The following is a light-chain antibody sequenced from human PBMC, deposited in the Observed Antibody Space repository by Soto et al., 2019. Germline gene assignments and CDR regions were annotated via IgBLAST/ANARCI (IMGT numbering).Light chain of an antibody. CDR3: GSYTSTSYV. V-gene: IGLV2-14*03. J-gene: IGLJ1*01. CDR2: SVS. CDR1: STDVDDYYL. Sequence: QSVLAQPASVSVSPGQTITIACTTASTDVDDYYLVSWYQHHPGKAPKLIIYSVSNRPSGVSHRFSASMSGNTASLTSSGLQAKDEADYYCGSYTSTSYVFGTGTRVAGL.